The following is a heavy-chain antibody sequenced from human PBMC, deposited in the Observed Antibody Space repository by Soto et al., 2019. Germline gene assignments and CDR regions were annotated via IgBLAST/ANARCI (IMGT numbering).Heavy chain of an antibody. CDR2: LYYGRSA. CDR3: ALRSMAVVPEY. CDR1: GDSISSYY. Sequence: QVQLQESGPGLVKPSETLSLTCAVSGDSISSYYCMWIRQPPGKGLESIGYLYYGRSANYNPSVTSRVTLSVDTSTNQCSLTLSSMTAADTAVYYCALRSMAVVPEYWGQGTLVTVSS. V-gene: IGHV4-59*01. D-gene: IGHD3-22*01. J-gene: IGHJ4*02.